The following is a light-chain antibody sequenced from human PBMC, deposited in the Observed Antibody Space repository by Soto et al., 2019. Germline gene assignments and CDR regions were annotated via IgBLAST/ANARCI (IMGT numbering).Light chain of an antibody. CDR1: QTISSW. J-gene: IGKJ4*01. V-gene: IGKV1-5*03. CDR2: KAS. Sequence: QITQFPSTLAGSVGDRVTIHFRASQTISSWLAWYQQKPGKAPKLLIYKASTLKSGVPSRFSGSGSGTEFTLTISSLQPDDFATYYCQQAYSFPLTFGGGTKVDIK. CDR3: QQAYSFPLT.